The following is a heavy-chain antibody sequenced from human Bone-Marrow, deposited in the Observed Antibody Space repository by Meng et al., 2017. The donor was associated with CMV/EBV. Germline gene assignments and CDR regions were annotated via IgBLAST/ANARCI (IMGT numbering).Heavy chain of an antibody. J-gene: IGHJ4*02. Sequence: GESLKISCAASGFTFSSYSMNWVRQAPGKGLEWVSYISSSSTIYYADSVKGRFTISRDNAKNSLYLQMNSLRAEDTAVYYCARDGRSSSWYRATDYWGQGTLVTVSS. CDR3: ARDGRSSSWYRATDY. V-gene: IGHV3-48*04. D-gene: IGHD6-13*01. CDR2: ISSSSTI. CDR1: GFTFSSYS.